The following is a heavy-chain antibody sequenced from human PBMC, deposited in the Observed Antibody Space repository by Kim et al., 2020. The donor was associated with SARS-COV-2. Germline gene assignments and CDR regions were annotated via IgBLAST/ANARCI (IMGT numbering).Heavy chain of an antibody. Sequence: PSFQGQVTISADKSISTAYLQWSSLKASDTAMYYCARCLYSNSCNWFDPWGQGTLVTVSS. CDR3: ARCLYSNSCNWFDP. J-gene: IGHJ5*02. V-gene: IGHV5-51*01. D-gene: IGHD6-13*01.